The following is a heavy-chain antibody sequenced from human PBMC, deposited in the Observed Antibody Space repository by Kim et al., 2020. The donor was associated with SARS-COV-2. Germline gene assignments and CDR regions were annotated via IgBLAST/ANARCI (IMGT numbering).Heavy chain of an antibody. Sequence: SETLSLNCGVSGESFSGAYWSWIRQRQGKGLEWIGEIDHGGSPNFNPSFKGRVAMSVDSSKKQVSLNVLSVTAADTGVYYCSRLRFGSGSSYDTFDVWG. CDR3: SRLRFGSGSSYDTFDV. J-gene: IGHJ3*01. CDR2: IDHGGSP. CDR1: GESFSGAY. D-gene: IGHD3-10*01. V-gene: IGHV4-34*10.